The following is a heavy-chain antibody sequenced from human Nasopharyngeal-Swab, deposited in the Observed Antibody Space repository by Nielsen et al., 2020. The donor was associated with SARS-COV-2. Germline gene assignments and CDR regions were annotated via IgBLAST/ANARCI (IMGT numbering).Heavy chain of an antibody. V-gene: IGHV7-4-1*02. CDR3: AREVDYSNYEP. J-gene: IGHJ5*02. CDR1: GYTLTELS. D-gene: IGHD4-11*01. Sequence: ASVKVSCKVSGYTLTELSMHWVRQAPGQGLEWMGWINTNTGNPTYAQGFTGRFVFSLDTSVSTAYLQISSLKAEDTAVYYCAREVDYSNYEPWGQGTLVTVSS. CDR2: INTNTGNP.